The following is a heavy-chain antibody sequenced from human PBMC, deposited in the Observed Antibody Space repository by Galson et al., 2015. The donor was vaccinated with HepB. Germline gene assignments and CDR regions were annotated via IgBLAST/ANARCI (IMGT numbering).Heavy chain of an antibody. D-gene: IGHD3-10*01. Sequence: SLRLSCAGSGFTLNDAWMSWGRQAPGKGLEWVGRIKSKTDGGATDYAAPVRGRFTISRDDSKNTLYLEMNSLKTEDTAVYYCTTEGRRDTRSHYGYYDRWGQGILVTVSS. CDR2: IKSKTDGGAT. V-gene: IGHV3-15*01. CDR3: TTEGRRDTRSHYGYYDR. CDR1: GFTLNDAW. J-gene: IGHJ4*02.